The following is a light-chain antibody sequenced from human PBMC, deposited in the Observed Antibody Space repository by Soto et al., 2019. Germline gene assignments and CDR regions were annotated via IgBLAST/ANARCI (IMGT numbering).Light chain of an antibody. CDR2: EVS. CDR1: SSDVGSYNL. V-gene: IGLV2-23*02. J-gene: IGLJ1*01. Sequence: HSVLTQPASVSGFPGQSITISCTRTSSDVGSYNLVSWYQQHPGKAPKLMIYEVSKRPSGVSNRFSGSKSGNTASLTISGLQAEDEADYYCCSYAGSSTFYVFGTGTKVTVL. CDR3: CSYAGSSTFYV.